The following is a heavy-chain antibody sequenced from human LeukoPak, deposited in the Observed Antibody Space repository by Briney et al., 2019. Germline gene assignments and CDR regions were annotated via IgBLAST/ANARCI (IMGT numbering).Heavy chain of an antibody. V-gene: IGHV7-4-1*02. J-gene: IGHJ5*02. Sequence: ASVKVSCKASGYTFTSYAMNWVRQAPGQGLEWMGWINTNTGNPTYAQGFTGRFVLSLDTSVSTAYLQISSLKAEDTAVYYCARDLSGGYSYGVNWFDPWGQGTLVTVSS. CDR3: ARDLSGGYSYGVNWFDP. CDR1: GYTFTSYA. CDR2: INTNTGNP. D-gene: IGHD5-18*01.